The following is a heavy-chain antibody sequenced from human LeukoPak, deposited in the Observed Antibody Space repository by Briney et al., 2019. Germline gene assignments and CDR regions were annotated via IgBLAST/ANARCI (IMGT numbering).Heavy chain of an antibody. CDR2: MFHSGST. CDR1: GYSISSGYY. CDR3: ARVRYNWNRDFDY. J-gene: IGHJ4*02. D-gene: IGHD1-20*01. V-gene: IGHV4-38-2*02. Sequence: SETLSLTCTASGYSISSGYYWGWIRQPPGKGLEWIGSMFHSGSTYYNPSLKSRVTMSVDTSKNQFSLKLSSVTAADTAVYYCARVRYNWNRDFDYWGQGTLVTVSS.